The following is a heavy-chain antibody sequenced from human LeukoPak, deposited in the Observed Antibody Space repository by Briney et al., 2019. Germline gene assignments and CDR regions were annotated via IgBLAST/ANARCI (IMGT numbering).Heavy chain of an antibody. V-gene: IGHV4-34*01. CDR2: INHSGST. CDR1: GGSFSGYY. CDR3: ARGPIVVVTAIPVGFDY. J-gene: IGHJ4*02. Sequence: SETLSLTCAVYGGSFSGYYWSWIRQPPGKGLEWIGEINHSGSTNYNPSLKSRVTISVDTSKNQFSLKLSSVTAADTAVYYCARGPIVVVTAIPVGFDYWGQGTLVTVSS. D-gene: IGHD2-21*02.